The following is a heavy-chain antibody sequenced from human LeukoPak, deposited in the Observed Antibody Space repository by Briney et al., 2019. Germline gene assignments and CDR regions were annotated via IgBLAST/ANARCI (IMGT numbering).Heavy chain of an antibody. CDR2: FYPTVSS. CDR1: GGSISSYY. D-gene: IGHD3-3*01. CDR3: ARDVSIFGPSFYFDF. J-gene: IGHJ4*02. V-gene: IGHV4-4*07. Sequence: PSETLSLTCTVSGGSISSYYWSWLRQPAGKGLEWIGHFYPTVSSNYNPSLKSRVTMSVDTSKNQFSLKMSSVTAADTAVYYCARDVSIFGPSFYFDFWGQGTLVTVSS.